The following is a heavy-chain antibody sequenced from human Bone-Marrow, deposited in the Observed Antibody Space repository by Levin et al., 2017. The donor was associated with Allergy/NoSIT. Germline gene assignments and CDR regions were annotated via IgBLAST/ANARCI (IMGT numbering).Heavy chain of an antibody. J-gene: IGHJ5*02. V-gene: IGHV3-7*03. D-gene: IGHD4-11*01. CDR1: GFTFSNYW. CDR2: IKQDGTEK. Sequence: ETLSLTCAASGFTFSNYWMTWVRQPPGKGLEWVANIKQDGTEKHYADSVKGRFTISRDNAKNSLFLQMNYLGTDDTAMYFCARDTTVGGEAWGQGTLVTVSS. CDR3: ARDTTVGGEA.